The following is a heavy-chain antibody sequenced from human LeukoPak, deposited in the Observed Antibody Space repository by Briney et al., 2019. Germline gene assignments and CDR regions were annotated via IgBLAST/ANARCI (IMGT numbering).Heavy chain of an antibody. J-gene: IGHJ2*01. Sequence: SETLSLTCTVYVGAFSVYHWNWIRQPPGKGLAWIGAVSHRGSTNYNPSLKSLVTISVYTSKNQFSLKLSSMTAADAAVYFCARGQGAARYFDLWGRGTLVTVSS. CDR3: ARGQGAARYFDL. V-gene: IGHV4-34*01. CDR2: VSHRGST. D-gene: IGHD3-16*01. CDR1: VGAFSVYH.